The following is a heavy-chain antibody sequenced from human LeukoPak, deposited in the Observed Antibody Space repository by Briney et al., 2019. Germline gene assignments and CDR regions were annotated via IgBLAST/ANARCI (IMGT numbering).Heavy chain of an antibody. CDR2: IDPSSTYI. J-gene: IGHJ6*02. CDR1: GFTFRSYS. V-gene: IGHV3-21*01. D-gene: IGHD3-16*01. CDR3: ARSIMITFGGAHPYGMDV. Sequence: PGGSLRLSCAASGFTFRSYSMNWVRQAPGKGLEWVSAIDPSSTYIYYADSVKGRFTISRDNSKNTLYLQMNSLRAEDTAVYYCARSIMITFGGAHPYGMDVWGQGTTVTVSS.